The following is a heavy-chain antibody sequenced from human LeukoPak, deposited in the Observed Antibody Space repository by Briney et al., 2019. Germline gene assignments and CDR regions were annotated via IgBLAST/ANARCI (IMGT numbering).Heavy chain of an antibody. J-gene: IGHJ4*02. CDR2: IYYSGST. V-gene: IGHV4-30-4*08. Sequence: SETLSLTCTVSGGSLSSGDYYWSWLRQPPGKGLAGIGYIYYSGSTYYNPSLKSRVTISVDTSKNQFSLKLSSVTAADTAVYYCARGTAMAALIDYWGQGTLVTVSS. CDR1: GGSLSSGDYY. CDR3: ARGTAMAALIDY. D-gene: IGHD5-18*01.